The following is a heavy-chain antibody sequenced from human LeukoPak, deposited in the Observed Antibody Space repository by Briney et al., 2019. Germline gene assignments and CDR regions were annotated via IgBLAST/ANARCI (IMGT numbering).Heavy chain of an antibody. V-gene: IGHV3-53*01. CDR3: ARGPPSSYYYYYGMDV. CDR2: IYSGGST. J-gene: IGHJ6*02. Sequence: GGSLRLSCAASGFTVSSNYMSWVRQAPGKGLEWVSVIYSGGSTYYVDSVKGRFTISRDNSKNTLYLQMNSLRAEDTAVYYCARGPPSSYYYYYGMDVWGQGTTVTVSS. CDR1: GFTVSSNY.